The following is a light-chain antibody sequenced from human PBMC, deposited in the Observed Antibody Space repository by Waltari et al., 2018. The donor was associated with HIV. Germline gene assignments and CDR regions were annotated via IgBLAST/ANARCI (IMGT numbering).Light chain of an antibody. Sequence: QSVLTQPSSASGTLGQQVTMSCSGSTSNIGRKYVSWSQQLPGTAPNLLIYRDNQRPSGVPDRFSGSKSGTSASLAISGLRSEDEADYYCAAWDDSLSGSTWVFGGGTTVTVL. CDR2: RDN. CDR1: TSNIGRKY. J-gene: IGLJ2*01. V-gene: IGLV1-47*01. CDR3: AAWDDSLSGSTWV.